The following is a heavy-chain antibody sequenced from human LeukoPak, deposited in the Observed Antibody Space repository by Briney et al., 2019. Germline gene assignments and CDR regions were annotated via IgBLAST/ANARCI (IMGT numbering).Heavy chain of an antibody. CDR3: AKDIGRNYYSYMDV. Sequence: GGSLRLSCAASGFTFDDYAMHWVRHAPGKGLEWVSGISWNSGRIGYADSVKGRFTISRDNAKNSLYLQTNSLRAEDTALYYCAKDIGRNYYSYMDVWGKGTTVTVSS. D-gene: IGHD2/OR15-2a*01. CDR2: ISWNSGRI. CDR1: GFTFDDYA. V-gene: IGHV3-9*01. J-gene: IGHJ6*03.